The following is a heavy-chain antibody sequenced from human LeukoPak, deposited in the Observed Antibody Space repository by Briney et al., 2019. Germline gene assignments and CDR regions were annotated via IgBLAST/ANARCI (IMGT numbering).Heavy chain of an antibody. Sequence: ASVKVSCKASGYTFTSYGISWVRQAPGQGLEWMGWISAYNGNTNYAQKLQGRVTMTTDTSTSTAYMELRSLRSDDTAVYYCARGYYDFWGGYYYYYMDVWGKGTTVTISS. CDR2: ISAYNGNT. J-gene: IGHJ6*03. V-gene: IGHV1-18*01. CDR1: GYTFTSYG. CDR3: ARGYYDFWGGYYYYYMDV. D-gene: IGHD3-3*01.